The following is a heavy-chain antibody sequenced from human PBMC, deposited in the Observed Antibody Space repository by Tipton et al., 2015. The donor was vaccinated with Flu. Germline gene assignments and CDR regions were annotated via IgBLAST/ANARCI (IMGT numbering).Heavy chain of an antibody. J-gene: IGHJ4*02. CDR3: ARDTGGYCTGSSCLPRFDY. Sequence: GSLRLSCVASGLTVGDNYMTWVRQSPGKGLEWISVIYSGEDTQYADSVKGRFTISRDNSENTVYLVMNRLRVEDTAVYYCARDTGGYCTGSSCLPRFDYWGQGALVTVSS. CDR1: GLTVGDNY. CDR2: IYSGEDT. D-gene: IGHD2-15*01. V-gene: IGHV3-53*01.